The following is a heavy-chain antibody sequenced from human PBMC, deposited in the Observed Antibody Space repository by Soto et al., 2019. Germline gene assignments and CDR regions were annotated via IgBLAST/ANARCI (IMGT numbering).Heavy chain of an antibody. CDR1: AYRFTSYW. CDR2: IFPSDSDT. CDR3: ARHQYNSNLFDY. V-gene: IGHV5-51*01. J-gene: IGHJ4*02. D-gene: IGHD4-4*01. Sequence: VESQTTSSPGSAYRFTSYWIGGVPQMPGKGLEWMGIIFPSDSDTRYSPSFQGQVTISADKSISTAYLQWSSLKASDTAMYYCARHQYNSNLFDYWGQGTLVTVAS.